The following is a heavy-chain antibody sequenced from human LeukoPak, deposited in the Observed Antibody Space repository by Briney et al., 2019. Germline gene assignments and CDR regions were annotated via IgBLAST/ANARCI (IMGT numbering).Heavy chain of an antibody. CDR3: ATPREWRGAYFDY. Sequence: SVKVSCKASGGTFNNYAISWVRQAPGQGLGWMGRIIPIFDVTKYAQKFQGRLTITADKSTTTAYMELSSLRSEDTAVYYCATPREWRGAYFDYWGQGTLVTVSS. CDR2: IIPIFDVT. V-gene: IGHV1-69*04. D-gene: IGHD2-8*01. CDR1: GGTFNNYA. J-gene: IGHJ4*02.